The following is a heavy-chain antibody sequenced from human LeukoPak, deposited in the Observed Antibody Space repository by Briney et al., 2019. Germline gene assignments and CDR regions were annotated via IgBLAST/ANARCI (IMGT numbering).Heavy chain of an antibody. CDR2: INPNSGGT. Sequence: ASVKVSCKASGYTFTGYYMHWVRQAPGQGLEWMGWINPNSGGTNYAQKFQGRVTMTRDTSISTAYMELSRLRSDDTAVHYCARDNCSGGSCYGRFDYWGRGTLVTVSS. CDR1: GYTFTGYY. CDR3: ARDNCSGGSCYGRFDY. V-gene: IGHV1-2*02. J-gene: IGHJ4*02. D-gene: IGHD2-15*01.